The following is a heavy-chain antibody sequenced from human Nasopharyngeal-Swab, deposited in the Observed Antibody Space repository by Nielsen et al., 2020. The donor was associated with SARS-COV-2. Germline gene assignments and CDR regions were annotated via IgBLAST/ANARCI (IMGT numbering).Heavy chain of an antibody. CDR3: ASEWTEKAYDI. J-gene: IGHJ3*02. V-gene: IGHV3-74*01. Sequence: GESLKIACVASGFTFSNYWMHWVRQAPGKGLVWVSRIKTDGSRTAYADSVRGRFTISRDNVKNTLYMEMNSLRADDTAVYYCASEWTEKAYDIWGQGTMVTVSS. D-gene: IGHD3/OR15-3a*01. CDR2: IKTDGSRT. CDR1: GFTFSNYW.